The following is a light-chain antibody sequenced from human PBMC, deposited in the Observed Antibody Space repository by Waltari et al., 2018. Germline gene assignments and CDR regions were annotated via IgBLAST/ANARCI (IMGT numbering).Light chain of an antibody. CDR1: QSVLSSSNNKNY. CDR3: QKYYTTPF. Sequence: DIVVTQSPDSLAVSLGERATINCKSSQSVLSSSNNKNYLAWFQQKPGQPPKLLISWASSREFGVPDRFSGSGSGTYFTLTISSLQPGDVAVYYCQKYYTTPFFGGGTKVEI. V-gene: IGKV4-1*01. CDR2: WAS. J-gene: IGKJ4*01.